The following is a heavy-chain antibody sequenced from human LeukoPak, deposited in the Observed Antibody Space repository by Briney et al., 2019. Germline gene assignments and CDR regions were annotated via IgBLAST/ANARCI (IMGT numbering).Heavy chain of an antibody. CDR2: IKQDGSEK. J-gene: IGHJ4*02. Sequence: GGSLRLSCAASGFTFSSYWMSWVRQAPGKGLEWVANIKQDGSEKYYVDSVKGRFTISRDNAKSSLYLQMNSLRAEDTAVYYCARDLSRGSALSDYWGQGTLVTVSS. D-gene: IGHD2-15*01. CDR1: GFTFSSYW. V-gene: IGHV3-7*01. CDR3: ARDLSRGSALSDY.